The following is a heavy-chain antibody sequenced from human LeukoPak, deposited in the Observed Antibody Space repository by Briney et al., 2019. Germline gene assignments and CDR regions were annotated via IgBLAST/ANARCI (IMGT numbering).Heavy chain of an antibody. J-gene: IGHJ4*02. CDR2: ISYDGSNK. V-gene: IGHV3-30*04. Sequence: QPGRSLRLSCAASGFTFSSYAMHWVRQAPGKGLEWVAVISYDGSNKYYADSVKGRFTISRDNSKNTPYLQMNSLRAEDTAVYYCAREDVDTAMVYYFDYWGQGTLVTVSS. CDR3: AREDVDTAMVYYFDY. D-gene: IGHD5-18*01. CDR1: GFTFSSYA.